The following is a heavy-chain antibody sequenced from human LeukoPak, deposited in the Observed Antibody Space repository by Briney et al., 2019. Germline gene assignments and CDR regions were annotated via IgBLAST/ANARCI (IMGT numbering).Heavy chain of an antibody. D-gene: IGHD3-22*01. CDR2: IYTSGST. CDR1: GGSISSGSYY. V-gene: IGHV4-61*02. Sequence: SETLSLTCTVSGGSISSGSYYWSWVRQPAGKGLEWIGRIYTSGSTNYNPSLKSRVTISVDTSKNQFSLKLSSVTAADTAVYYCARDPIRPYYYDSSGYGAFDIWGQGTMVTVSS. CDR3: ARDPIRPYYYDSSGYGAFDI. J-gene: IGHJ3*02.